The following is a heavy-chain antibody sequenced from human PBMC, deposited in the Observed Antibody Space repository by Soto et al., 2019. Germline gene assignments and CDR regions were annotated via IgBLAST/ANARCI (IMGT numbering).Heavy chain of an antibody. CDR3: AKDQGGYMVSGMDV. D-gene: IGHD2-2*02. J-gene: IGHJ6*02. Sequence: QVQLVQSRAEVKKPGASVNVSCKASGYTFTDYYIYWLRQAPGHGLEWMGWINPNSGATNYAHNFRGRVTMTRDTSIRAAYMELSRLSSDDTAVYYCAKDQGGYMVSGMDVWGQGTTVTVSS. CDR1: GYTFTDYY. V-gene: IGHV1-2*02. CDR2: INPNSGAT.